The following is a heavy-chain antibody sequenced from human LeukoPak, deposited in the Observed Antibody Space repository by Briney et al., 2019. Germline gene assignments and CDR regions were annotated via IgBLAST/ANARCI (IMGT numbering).Heavy chain of an antibody. J-gene: IGHJ3*02. CDR2: ISGYNDDT. Sequence: ASVKVSCKASGYIFTTYGISWVRQAPGQGLEWMGWISGYNDDTNYAQKLQGRVTMTTDTSTSTAYMELRSLTSDDTAVYYCARDHGFSGGSFFDTFDIWGRGTMVTVSS. V-gene: IGHV1-18*01. CDR1: GYIFTTYG. D-gene: IGHD1-26*01. CDR3: ARDHGFSGGSFFDTFDI.